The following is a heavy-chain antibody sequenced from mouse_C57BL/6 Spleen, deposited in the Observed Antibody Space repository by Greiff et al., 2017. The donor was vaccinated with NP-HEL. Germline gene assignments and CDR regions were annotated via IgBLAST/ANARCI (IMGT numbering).Heavy chain of an antibody. CDR3: ARGGSTVAFYYYAKDY. V-gene: IGHV1-52*01. J-gene: IGHJ4*01. Sequence: QVQLQQPGAELVRPGSSVKLSCKASGYTFTSYWMHWVKQRPIQGLEWIGNIDPSDSETHYNQKFKDKATLTVDKSSSTAYMQLSRLTSEDSAVYYGARGGSTVAFYYYAKDYWGQGTSVTVSS. CDR2: IDPSDSET. CDR1: GYTFTSYW. D-gene: IGHD1-1*01.